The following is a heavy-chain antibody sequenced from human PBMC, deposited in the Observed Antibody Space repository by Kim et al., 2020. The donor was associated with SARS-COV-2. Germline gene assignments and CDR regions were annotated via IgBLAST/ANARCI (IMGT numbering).Heavy chain of an antibody. Sequence: GGSLRLSCAASGFTFSSYEMNWVRQAPGKGLEWVSYISSSGSTIYYADSVKGRFTISRDNAKNSLYLQMNSLRAEDTAVYYCASFLGRGSYSQEEGFDYWGQGTLVTVSS. CDR2: ISSSGSTI. J-gene: IGHJ4*02. V-gene: IGHV3-48*03. CDR1: GFTFSSYE. CDR3: ASFLGRGSYSQEEGFDY. D-gene: IGHD1-26*01.